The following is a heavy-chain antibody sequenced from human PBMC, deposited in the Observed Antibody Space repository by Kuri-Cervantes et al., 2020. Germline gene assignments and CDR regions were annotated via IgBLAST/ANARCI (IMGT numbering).Heavy chain of an antibody. CDR2: IYYSGST. V-gene: IGHV4-59*01. CDR3: ARGRGYYYYYMDV. Sequence: ETLSLTCTVSGGSISSYYWSWIRQPPGKGLEWIGYIYYSGSTNYTPSLKSRVTISVDTSKNQFSLKLSSVTAADTAVYYCARGRGYYYYYMDVWGKGTTVTVSS. CDR1: GGSISSYY. J-gene: IGHJ6*03. D-gene: IGHD3-10*01.